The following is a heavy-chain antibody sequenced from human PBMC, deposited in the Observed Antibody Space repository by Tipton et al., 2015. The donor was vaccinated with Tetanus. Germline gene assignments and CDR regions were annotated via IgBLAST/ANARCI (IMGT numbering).Heavy chain of an antibody. Sequence: QLVQSGGEVKKPGESLKISCKGSGYIFNNYWIGWVRQKPGKGMEWMGIIYPGDSDTRYSPSFQGQVTISVDKSINTAYLQWSSLKASDTSMFYCARAHCTDGVCNFDFWGQGALVTVAS. CDR1: GYIFNNYW. CDR2: IYPGDSDT. V-gene: IGHV5-51*01. J-gene: IGHJ4*02. CDR3: ARAHCTDGVCNFDF. D-gene: IGHD2-8*01.